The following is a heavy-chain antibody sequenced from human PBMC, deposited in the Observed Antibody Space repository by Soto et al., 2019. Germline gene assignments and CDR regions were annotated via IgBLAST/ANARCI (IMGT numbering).Heavy chain of an antibody. D-gene: IGHD1-1*01. CDR1: GASISGFY. CDR2: IYATGTT. Sequence: SETLSLTCTVSGASISGFYWSWIRKSAGKGLEWIGRIYATGTTDYNPSLKSRVMMSVDTSKEQFSLKLRSVTAADTAIYYCVRDGTKTLRDWFDPWGQGISVTVSS. J-gene: IGHJ5*02. CDR3: VRDGTKTLRDWFDP. V-gene: IGHV4-4*07.